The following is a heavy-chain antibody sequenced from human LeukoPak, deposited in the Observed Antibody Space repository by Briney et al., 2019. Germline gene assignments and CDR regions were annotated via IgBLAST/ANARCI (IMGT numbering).Heavy chain of an antibody. CDR1: GGTFSSYA. CDR3: ARDGYDYVWGSSFY. D-gene: IGHD3-16*01. V-gene: IGHV1-18*01. CDR2: ISAYNGNT. Sequence: ASVKVSCKASGGTFSSYAISWVRQAPGQGLEWMGWISAYNGNTNYAQKLQGRVTMTTDTSTSTAYMELRSLRSDDTAVYYCARDGYDYVWGSSFYWGQGTLVTVSS. J-gene: IGHJ4*02.